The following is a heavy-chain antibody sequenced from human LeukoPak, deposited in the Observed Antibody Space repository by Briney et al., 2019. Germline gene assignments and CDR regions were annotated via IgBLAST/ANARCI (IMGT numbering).Heavy chain of an antibody. Sequence: QTGGSLRLSCAASGFTFSSYGMHWVRQAPGKGLEWVAFIRYDGSNKYYADSVKGRFTISRDNSKNTLYLQMNSLRAGDTAVYYCARALEYSSGSLDYWGQGTLVTVSS. D-gene: IGHD6-19*01. J-gene: IGHJ4*02. CDR3: ARALEYSSGSLDY. V-gene: IGHV3-30*02. CDR2: IRYDGSNK. CDR1: GFTFSSYG.